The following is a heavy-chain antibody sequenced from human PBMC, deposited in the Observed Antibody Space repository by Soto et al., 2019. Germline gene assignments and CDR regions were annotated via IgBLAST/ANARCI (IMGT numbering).Heavy chain of an antibody. CDR2: INGYGHGA. D-gene: IGHD3-10*01. CDR3: VRDLNGDFYY. J-gene: IGHJ4*02. CDR1: GYSFTTYG. Sequence: QVQLVQSGAGVRQPGASVKVSCKASGYSFTTYGMSWVRQAPGQGLEYMGWINGYGHGAKYVQRFQGRFSMTTDTSTNTVYMDLRSLTSDDTAVYYCVRDLNGDFYYWGQGTVVIVSP. V-gene: IGHV1-18*01.